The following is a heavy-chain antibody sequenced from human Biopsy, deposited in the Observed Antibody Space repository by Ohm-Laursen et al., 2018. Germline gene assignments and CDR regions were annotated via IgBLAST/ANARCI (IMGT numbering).Heavy chain of an antibody. CDR3: AKDRYTGKYYYYYGMDV. J-gene: IGHJ6*02. Sequence: SLRLSCAASGFTFDDYGMHWVRQAPGKGLEWVSGISWNSDSIGYADSVKGRFTISRDNAKKSLYLQMNSLRAEDTALYYCAKDRYTGKYYYYYGMDVWGQGTTVSASS. D-gene: IGHD1-14*01. CDR2: ISWNSDSI. CDR1: GFTFDDYG. V-gene: IGHV3-9*01.